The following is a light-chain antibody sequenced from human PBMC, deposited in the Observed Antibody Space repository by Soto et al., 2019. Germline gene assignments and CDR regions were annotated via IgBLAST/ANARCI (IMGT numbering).Light chain of an antibody. CDR1: QGIGNF. J-gene: IGKJ2*01. Sequence: DIQMTQSPSSLSASVGDRVTITCRASQGIGNFLAWYQQKPGKVPKLLIYAASTLQSGVPSRFSGSGSGTGFTLAIRTLLPEDVATYYCQAYNSAPYTFGRGTKLEV. CDR2: AAS. CDR3: QAYNSAPYT. V-gene: IGKV1-27*01.